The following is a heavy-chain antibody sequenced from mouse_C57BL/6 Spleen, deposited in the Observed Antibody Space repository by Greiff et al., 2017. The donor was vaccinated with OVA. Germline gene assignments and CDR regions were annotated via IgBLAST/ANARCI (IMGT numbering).Heavy chain of an antibody. V-gene: IGHV5-16*01. Sequence: EVKLMESEGGLVQPGSSMKLSCTASGFTFSDYYMAWVRQVPEKGLEWVANINYDGSSTYYLDSLKSRFIISRDNAKNILYLQMSSLKSEDTATYYCARGYGYDVGAFAYWGQGTLVTVSA. J-gene: IGHJ3*01. D-gene: IGHD2-2*01. CDR2: INYDGSST. CDR3: ARGYGYDVGAFAY. CDR1: GFTFSDYY.